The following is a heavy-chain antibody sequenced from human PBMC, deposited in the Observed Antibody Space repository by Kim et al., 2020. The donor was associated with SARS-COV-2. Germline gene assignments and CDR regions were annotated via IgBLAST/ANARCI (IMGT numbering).Heavy chain of an antibody. CDR3: ARGTVNYDFWSATYYYYGMDV. Sequence: SETLSLTCTVSGGSISSYYWSWIRQPAGKGLEWIGRIYTSGSTNYNPSLKSRVTMSVDTSKNQFSLKLSSVTAADTAVYYCARGTVNYDFWSATYYYYGMDVWGQGTTVTVSS. D-gene: IGHD3-3*01. CDR1: GGSISSYY. J-gene: IGHJ6*02. CDR2: IYTSGST. V-gene: IGHV4-4*07.